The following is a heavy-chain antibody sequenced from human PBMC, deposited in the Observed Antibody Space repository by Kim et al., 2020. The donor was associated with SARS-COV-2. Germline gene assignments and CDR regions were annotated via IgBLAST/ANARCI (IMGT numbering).Heavy chain of an antibody. CDR1: GFTFSSYW. D-gene: IGHD6-13*01. V-gene: IGHV3-7*03. Sequence: GGSLRLSCAASGFTFSSYWMSWVRQAPGKGLEWMANIKQDGSEKYYVDSVKGRFTISRDNAKNSLYLQMNSLRAEDTAVYYCARDLGIAAAVDGMDVWGQGTTVTVSS. J-gene: IGHJ6*02. CDR3: ARDLGIAAAVDGMDV. CDR2: IKQDGSEK.